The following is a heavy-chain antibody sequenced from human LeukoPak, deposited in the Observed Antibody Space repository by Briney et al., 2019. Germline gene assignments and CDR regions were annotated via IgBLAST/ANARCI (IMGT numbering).Heavy chain of an antibody. CDR1: GFTFDGYA. V-gene: IGHV3-43D*03. CDR2: ISWDGGST. Sequence: GGSLKLSCAASGFTFDGYAMHWVRQAPGKGLEWVSLISWDGGSTYYADSVKGRFTISRDNSKNSLYLQMNSLRAEDTALYYCAKGTLPTGYYYMDVWGKGTTVTVSS. CDR3: AKGTLPTGYYYMDV. J-gene: IGHJ6*03.